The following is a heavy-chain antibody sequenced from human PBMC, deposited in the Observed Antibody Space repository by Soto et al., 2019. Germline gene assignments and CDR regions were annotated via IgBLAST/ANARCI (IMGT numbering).Heavy chain of an antibody. V-gene: IGHV1-18*01. CDR3: AREWLLLDAFDY. CDR1: GYTFTSYG. Sequence: ASVRVSCKASGYTFTSYGISWVRQAPGQGLEWMGWISAYNGNTNYAQKLQGRVTMTTDTSTSTAYMELRSLRSDDTAVYYCAREWLLLDAFDYWGQGTLVTVSS. CDR2: ISAYNGNT. J-gene: IGHJ4*02. D-gene: IGHD3-22*01.